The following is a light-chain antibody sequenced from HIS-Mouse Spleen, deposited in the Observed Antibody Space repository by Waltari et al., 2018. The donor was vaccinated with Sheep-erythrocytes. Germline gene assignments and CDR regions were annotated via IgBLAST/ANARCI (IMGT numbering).Light chain of an antibody. CDR2: DVS. CDR1: SSYLGGSNY. Sequence: QSALTQPRSASGSPGQSVPISCTGTSSYLGGSNYVSWYQQHPGKAPKLMIYDVSKRPSGVPDRFSGSKSGNTASLTISGLQAEDEADYYCCSYAGSYNHVFATGTKVTVL. CDR3: CSYAGSYNHV. V-gene: IGLV2-11*01. J-gene: IGLJ1*01.